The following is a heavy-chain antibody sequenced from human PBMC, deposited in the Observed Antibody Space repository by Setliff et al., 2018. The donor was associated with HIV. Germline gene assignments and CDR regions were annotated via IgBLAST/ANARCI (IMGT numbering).Heavy chain of an antibody. CDR3: TMRQWGTSGYYEFFQQ. V-gene: IGHV4-59*11. Sequence: SETLSLTCSVSGATISRHFWSWIRQSPGKGLEWIGTIYDSGVTKYNPSLQTRVRVSVDTSKSHLSLSLTSVTPADTAVYYCTMRQWGTSGYYEFFQQRGQGSLVTVS. CDR1: GATISRHF. D-gene: IGHD3-3*01. J-gene: IGHJ1*01. CDR2: IYDSGVT.